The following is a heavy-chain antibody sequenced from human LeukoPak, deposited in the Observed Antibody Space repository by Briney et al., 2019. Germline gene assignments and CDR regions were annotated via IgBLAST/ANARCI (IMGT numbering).Heavy chain of an antibody. CDR3: ARGALRYCSSTSCYTYDY. V-gene: IGHV4-34*01. D-gene: IGHD2-2*02. J-gene: IGHJ4*02. Sequence: SETLSLTCAVYGGSFSGYYWSWIRQPPGKGLEWIGEINHSGSTNYNPSLKSRVTISVGTSKNQFSLKLSSVTAADTAVYYCARGALRYCSSTSCYTYDYWGQGTLVTVSS. CDR2: INHSGST. CDR1: GGSFSGYY.